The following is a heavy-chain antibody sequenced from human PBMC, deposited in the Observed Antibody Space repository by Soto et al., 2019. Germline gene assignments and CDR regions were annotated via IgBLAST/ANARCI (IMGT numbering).Heavy chain of an antibody. D-gene: IGHD6-13*01. J-gene: IGHJ4*02. Sequence: QVQLQQSGPGLVKPSGTLSLTCGVSGGSVSSNNWWTWVRQPPGQGMEWIGKIYQTGTTNYSPALQSQVTISLDKPNNHCSLKLNSVTAADTAVYYCARRIALSGTAGAPGDWGQGTLVIVSS. CDR1: GGSVSSNNW. CDR3: ARRIALSGTAGAPGD. CDR2: IYQTGTT. V-gene: IGHV4-4*02.